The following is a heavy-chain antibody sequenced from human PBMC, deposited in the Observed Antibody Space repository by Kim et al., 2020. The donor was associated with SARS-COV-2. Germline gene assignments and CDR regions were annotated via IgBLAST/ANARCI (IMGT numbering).Heavy chain of an antibody. Sequence: GGSLRLSCAASGVTFSSYSMNWVRQAPGKGLEWVALISSSSAYKYYGDSMKGRFTISRDNAQKSVYLQMSSLRADDTAVYYCARGRERCNSINCHPGWF. CDR1: GVTFSSYS. J-gene: IGHJ5*01. CDR2: ISSSSAYK. D-gene: IGHD2-2*01. CDR3: ARGRERCNSINCHPGWF. V-gene: IGHV3-21*01.